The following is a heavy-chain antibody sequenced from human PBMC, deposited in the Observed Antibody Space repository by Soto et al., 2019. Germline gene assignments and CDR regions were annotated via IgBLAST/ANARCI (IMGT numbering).Heavy chain of an antibody. Sequence: QVQLQESGPGLVKPSETLSLTCTVSGGSISSGDYYWNWIRQSPGKGLEFIGYIYYSGSTHYSPSLESRVSISVDTSKNQYFLNLKAVTAADTAVYYCARGRSGLYTVAGWFAPWGQGTLVTVSS. D-gene: IGHD6-19*01. CDR3: ARGRSGLYTVAGWFAP. CDR2: IYYSGST. CDR1: GGSISSGDYY. V-gene: IGHV4-30-4*01. J-gene: IGHJ5*02.